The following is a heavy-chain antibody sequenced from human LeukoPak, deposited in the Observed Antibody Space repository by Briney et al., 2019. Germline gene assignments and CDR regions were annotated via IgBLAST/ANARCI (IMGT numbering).Heavy chain of an antibody. CDR3: ARSMVRGVITLDY. Sequence: GESLKISCKGPGYNFTNFWIGWVRQIPGKGLEWVGIIFPGDSDTRYSPSFQGQVTISADKSISSAYLQWSSLKASDTAMYYCARSMVRGVITLDYWGQGTLVTVSS. D-gene: IGHD3-10*01. V-gene: IGHV5-51*01. J-gene: IGHJ4*02. CDR2: IFPGDSDT. CDR1: GYNFTNFW.